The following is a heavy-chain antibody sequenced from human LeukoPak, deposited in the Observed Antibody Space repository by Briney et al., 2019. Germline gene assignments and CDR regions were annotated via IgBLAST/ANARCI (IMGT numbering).Heavy chain of an antibody. CDR3: AKDRSTVTTSGNFDY. Sequence: QSGGSLRLSCATSGFTFSSYAMSWVRQAPGKGLEWVSAISGSGGSTYYADSVKGRFTISRDNSKNTLYLQMNSLRAEDTAVYYCAKDRSTVTTSGNFDYWGQGTLVTVSS. V-gene: IGHV3-23*01. CDR1: GFTFSSYA. CDR2: ISGSGGST. J-gene: IGHJ4*02. D-gene: IGHD4-17*01.